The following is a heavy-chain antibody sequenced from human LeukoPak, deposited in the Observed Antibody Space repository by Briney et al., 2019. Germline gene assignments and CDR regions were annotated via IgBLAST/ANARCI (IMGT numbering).Heavy chain of an antibody. CDR2: ISAYNGNT. D-gene: IGHD3-3*01. V-gene: IGHV1-18*01. Sequence: ASVKVSCKASGYTLTSYGISWVRQAPGQGLEWMGWISAYNGNTNYAQKLQGRVTMTTDTSTSTAYMELRSLRSDDTAVYYCARDHYDLWSGYYYYFDYWGQGTLVTVSS. J-gene: IGHJ4*02. CDR1: GYTLTSYG. CDR3: ARDHYDLWSGYYYYFDY.